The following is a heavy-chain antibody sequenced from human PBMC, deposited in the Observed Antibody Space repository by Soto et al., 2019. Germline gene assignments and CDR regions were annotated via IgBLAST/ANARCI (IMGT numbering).Heavy chain of an antibody. Sequence: ASVKVSCKVSGYTLTGLSMHWVRQAPGKGLEWMGGFDPEDGETIYAQKFQGRVTMTEDTSTDTAYMELSSLRSEDTAVYYCATGVPAANYYYYYYMDVWGKGTTVTVSS. J-gene: IGHJ6*03. CDR2: FDPEDGET. CDR3: ATGVPAANYYYYYYMDV. V-gene: IGHV1-24*01. CDR1: GYTLTGLS. D-gene: IGHD2-2*01.